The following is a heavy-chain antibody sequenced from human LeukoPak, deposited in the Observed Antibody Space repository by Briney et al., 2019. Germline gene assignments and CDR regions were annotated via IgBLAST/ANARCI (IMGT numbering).Heavy chain of an antibody. D-gene: IGHD3-22*01. J-gene: IGHJ3*02. CDR3: ARPYYGSSGLYVDAFDI. CDR1: GYTLSAYC. CDR2: INTINGGT. V-gene: IGHV1-2*06. Sequence: ASLKVSCTASGYTLSAYCLHWGRQAPGQGLEWMGRINTINGGTTYAQKFQGRVTMTRDTSIGTAYMELSSLRSDDTALYYCARPYYGSSGLYVDAFDIWGQGTMVTVSS.